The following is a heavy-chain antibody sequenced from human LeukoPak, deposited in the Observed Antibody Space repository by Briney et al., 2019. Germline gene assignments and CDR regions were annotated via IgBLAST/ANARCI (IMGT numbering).Heavy chain of an antibody. CDR3: ASRTYTYDSSGYYRRNYYFDY. J-gene: IGHJ4*02. D-gene: IGHD3-22*01. V-gene: IGHV3-21*01. Sequence: PGGSLRLSCATSGFTFSAYSMNWVRQALGKGLEWVSSISSSSSYIYYADSVKGRFTISRDNAKNSLYLQMNSLRAENTAVYYCASRTYTYDSSGYYRRNYYFDYWGQGTLVTVSS. CDR1: GFTFSAYS. CDR2: ISSSSSYI.